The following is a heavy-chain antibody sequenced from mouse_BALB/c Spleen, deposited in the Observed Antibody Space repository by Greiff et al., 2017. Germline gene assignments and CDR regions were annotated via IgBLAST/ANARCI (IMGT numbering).Heavy chain of an antibody. CDR3: ARHYRYDYWYFDV. V-gene: IGHV5-2*01. J-gene: IGHJ1*01. CDR2: INSDGGST. D-gene: IGHD2-14*01. Sequence: VQLQQSGGGLVQPGESLKLSCESNEYEFPSHDMSWVRKTPEKRLELVAAINSDGGSTYYPDTMERRFIISRDNTKKTLYLQMSSLRSEDTALYYCARHYRYDYWYFDVWGAGTTVTVSS. CDR1: EYEFPSHD.